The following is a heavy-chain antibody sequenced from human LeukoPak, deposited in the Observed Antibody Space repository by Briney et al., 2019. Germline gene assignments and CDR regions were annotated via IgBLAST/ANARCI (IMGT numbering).Heavy chain of an antibody. J-gene: IGHJ6*02. CDR1: GYIFTSYD. CDR3: ARDVRYDYYYYGMDV. D-gene: IGHD1-1*01. V-gene: IGHV1-8*01. Sequence: ASVKVSCKASGYIFTSYDINWVRQATGQGLEWMGWMNPNSGNTGYAQKFQGRVTMTRNTSISTAYMELSSLRSEDTAVYYCARDVRYDYYYYGMDVWGQGTTVTVSS. CDR2: MNPNSGNT.